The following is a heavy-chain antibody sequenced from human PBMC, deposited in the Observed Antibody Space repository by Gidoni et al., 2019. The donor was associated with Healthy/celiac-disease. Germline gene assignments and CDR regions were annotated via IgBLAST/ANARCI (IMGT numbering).Heavy chain of an antibody. J-gene: IGHJ4*02. D-gene: IGHD3-16*02. CDR2: ISYDGSNK. V-gene: IGHV3-30*18. CDR3: AKDYDYVWGSYRQSPLDY. Sequence: WVAVISYDGSNKYYADSVKGRFTISRDNSKNTLYLQMNSLRAEDTAVYYCAKDYDYVWGSYRQSPLDYWGQGTLVTVSS.